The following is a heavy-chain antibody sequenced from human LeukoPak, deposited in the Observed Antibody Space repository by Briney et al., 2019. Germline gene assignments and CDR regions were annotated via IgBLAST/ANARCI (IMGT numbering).Heavy chain of an antibody. D-gene: IGHD2-21*02. Sequence: GGSLRLSCVASGFTFSSYAMSWVRQAPGKGLEWVSTISGSGDTTYYADSVKGRFTISRDNSKNTLYLQMNSLRAEDTAVYYCARDLDCGGDCDSNWGQGTLVTVSS. CDR1: GFTFSSYA. V-gene: IGHV3-23*01. CDR3: ARDLDCGGDCDSN. J-gene: IGHJ4*02. CDR2: ISGSGDTT.